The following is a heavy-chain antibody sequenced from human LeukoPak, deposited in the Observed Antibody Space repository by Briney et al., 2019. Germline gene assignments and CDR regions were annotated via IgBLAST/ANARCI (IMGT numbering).Heavy chain of an antibody. Sequence: PGGSLRLSCAASGFTFSNYAMHWVRQAPGKGLEWVAVISYDGSNKYYADSVKGRFTISRDNSKNTLYLQMNSLRAEDTALYYCATHLSDAFDIWGQGTMVTVSS. CDR3: ATHLSDAFDI. J-gene: IGHJ3*02. V-gene: IGHV3-30-3*01. D-gene: IGHD3-3*02. CDR1: GFTFSNYA. CDR2: ISYDGSNK.